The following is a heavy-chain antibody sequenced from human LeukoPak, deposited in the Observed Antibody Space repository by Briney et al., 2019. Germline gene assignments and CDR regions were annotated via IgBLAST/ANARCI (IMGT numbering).Heavy chain of an antibody. J-gene: IGHJ6*02. V-gene: IGHV6-1*01. CDR2: TYYRSKWYN. D-gene: IGHD6-6*01. Sequence: SQTLSLTCAISGDSFSSNSAAWNWIRQSPSRGLEWLGRTYYRSKWYNDYAVSVKSRITINPDTSKNQFSLQLNSVTPEDTAVYYCARDPSSSGRYYYYGMDVWGQGTMVTVSS. CDR3: ARDPSSSGRYYYYGMDV. CDR1: GDSFSSNSAA.